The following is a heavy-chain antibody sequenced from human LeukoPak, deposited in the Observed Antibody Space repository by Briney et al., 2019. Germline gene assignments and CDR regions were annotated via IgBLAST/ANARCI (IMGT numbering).Heavy chain of an antibody. CDR2: IYYSGST. CDR3: ARHGGSGSYEGYFDH. Sequence: SETLSLTCTVSGGSISSYYWSWIRQPPGKGLEWIGYIYYSGSTNYNPSVKSRVTISLDTSKNQFSLKLTSVTAADTALYYCARHGGSGSYEGYFDHWGQGTLVTVSS. CDR1: GGSISSYY. V-gene: IGHV4-59*08. J-gene: IGHJ4*02. D-gene: IGHD1-26*01.